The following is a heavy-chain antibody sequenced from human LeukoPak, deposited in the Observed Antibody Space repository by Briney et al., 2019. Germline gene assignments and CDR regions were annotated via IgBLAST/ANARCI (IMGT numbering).Heavy chain of an antibody. D-gene: IGHD3-10*01. Sequence: GGSLRLSCAASGFTFSSYGMHWVRQAPGKGLEWVAFIRYDGSNKYYADSVKGRFTISRDNSKNTLYLQMNSLRAEDTAVYYCASRLYGSGSYTFYYYYYMDVWGKGTTVTISS. J-gene: IGHJ6*03. V-gene: IGHV3-30*02. CDR1: GFTFSSYG. CDR3: ASRLYGSGSYTFYYYYYMDV. CDR2: IRYDGSNK.